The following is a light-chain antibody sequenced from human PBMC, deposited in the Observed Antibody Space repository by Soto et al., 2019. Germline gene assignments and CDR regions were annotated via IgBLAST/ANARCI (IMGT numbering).Light chain of an antibody. Sequence: QSVLNQPPSASGTPGQRVTISCSGSSSNIGSNNVNWYQQLPGTAPKLLIYSNNQRPSRVPDRFSGSKSGTSASLAISGLQSEDDADYYCAAWDDILNGLNYVFGTGTKLTVL. V-gene: IGLV1-44*01. CDR3: AAWDDILNGLNYV. CDR1: SSNIGSNN. CDR2: SNN. J-gene: IGLJ1*01.